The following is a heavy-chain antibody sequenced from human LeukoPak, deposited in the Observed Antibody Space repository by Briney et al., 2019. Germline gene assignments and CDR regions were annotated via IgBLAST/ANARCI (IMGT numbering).Heavy chain of an antibody. CDR2: ISAYNGNT. CDR3: ARDMRSYYYDSSGYQDY. J-gene: IGHJ4*02. Sequence: ASVKVSCKASGYTFTSYGISWVRQAPGQGLEWMGWISAYNGNTNYAQKLQGRVTMTTDTSTSTAYMELRSLRSDDTAVYYCARDMRSYYYDSSGYQDYWGQGTLVTVSS. D-gene: IGHD3-22*01. CDR1: GYTFTSYG. V-gene: IGHV1-18*01.